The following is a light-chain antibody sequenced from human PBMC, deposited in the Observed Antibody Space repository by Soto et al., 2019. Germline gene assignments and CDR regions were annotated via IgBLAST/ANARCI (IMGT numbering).Light chain of an antibody. CDR2: EVS. Sequence: QSALTQSASVSGSPGQSITISCTGSSRDVGNYNLVSWYQQHPGKAPKLMIYEVSKRPSGVANRFSGSKSGNTASLTISGLQAGDEADYYCCSYAGSSPYVVFGGGTKLTVL. CDR3: CSYAGSSPYVV. V-gene: IGLV2-23*02. J-gene: IGLJ2*01. CDR1: SRDVGNYNL.